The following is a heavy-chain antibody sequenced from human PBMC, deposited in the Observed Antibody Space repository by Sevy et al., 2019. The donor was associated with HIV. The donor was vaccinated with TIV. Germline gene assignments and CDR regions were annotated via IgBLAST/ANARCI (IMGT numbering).Heavy chain of an antibody. Sequence: GGSLRLSCAASGFPFSNFAMSWVRQAPGKGLEWVSTLIGGGSRTYYADSVTGRLIISRGNSRNSLYLQMNSLRAEDTAIYYCAKRRVRSGLSGGGANYGMDVCGLGTTVTVSS. V-gene: IGHV3-23*01. CDR1: GFPFSNFA. CDR3: AKRRVRSGLSGGGANYGMDV. CDR2: LIGGGSRT. J-gene: IGHJ6*02. D-gene: IGHD2-8*02.